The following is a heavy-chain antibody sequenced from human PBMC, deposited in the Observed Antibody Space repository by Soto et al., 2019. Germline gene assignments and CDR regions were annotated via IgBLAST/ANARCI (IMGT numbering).Heavy chain of an antibody. V-gene: IGHV4-34*01. CDR1: DWALNDYY. J-gene: IGHJ4*02. Sequence: PSQNLYQTSPNYDWALNDYYWSWIRQPPGKGLDWIGEIHPSGSTHYNPSLKSRGTISVDTSKNQFSLKLSSVTAADTAIYYCARGTDAYKTGNYWGQG. CDR2: IHPSGST. D-gene: IGHD1-1*01. CDR3: ARGTDAYKTGNY.